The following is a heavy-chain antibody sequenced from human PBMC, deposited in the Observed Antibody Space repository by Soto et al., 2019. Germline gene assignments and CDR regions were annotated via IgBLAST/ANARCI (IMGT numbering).Heavy chain of an antibody. Sequence: SETLSLTYTVSGGSISSYYWSWIRQPPGKGLEWIGYIYYSGSTNYNPSLKSRVTISVDTSKNQFSLKLSSVTAADTAVYYCARKLWGGMGDFDIWGQGTMVTVSS. J-gene: IGHJ3*02. CDR2: IYYSGST. CDR3: ARKLWGGMGDFDI. CDR1: GGSISSYY. D-gene: IGHD5-18*01. V-gene: IGHV4-59*01.